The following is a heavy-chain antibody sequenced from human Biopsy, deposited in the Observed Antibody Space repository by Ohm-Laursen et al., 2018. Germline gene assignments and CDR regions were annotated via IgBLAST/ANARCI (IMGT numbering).Heavy chain of an antibody. CDR1: GYTLTELS. Sequence: SVKASCKVSGYTLTELSIHWVRQTGGKGLEWMGGFDREERKTVYAEKFQDRVTMTEDTSTDTVYMEVTSLRSDDTAVYYCATGPYYDTRFYYNVRPFDFWGQGTLVTVSS. CDR2: FDREERKT. V-gene: IGHV1-24*01. D-gene: IGHD3-10*01. J-gene: IGHJ4*02. CDR3: ATGPYYDTRFYYNVRPFDF.